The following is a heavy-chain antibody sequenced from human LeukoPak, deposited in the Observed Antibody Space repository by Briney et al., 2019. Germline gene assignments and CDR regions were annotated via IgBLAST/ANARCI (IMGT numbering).Heavy chain of an antibody. J-gene: IGHJ4*02. D-gene: IGHD1-1*01. CDR3: ARDWKVNYFDY. CDR1: GGTFSSYA. CDR2: IIPILGIA. Sequence: SVKVSCKASGGTFSSYAISWVRQAPGQGLEWMGRIIPILGIANYAQKFQGRVTITADKFTSTAYMELSSLRSEDTAVYYCARDWKVNYFDYWGQGTLVTVSS. V-gene: IGHV1-69*04.